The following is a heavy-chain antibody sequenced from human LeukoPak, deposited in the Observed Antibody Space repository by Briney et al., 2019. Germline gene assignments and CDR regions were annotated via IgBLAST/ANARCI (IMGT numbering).Heavy chain of an antibody. J-gene: IGHJ4*02. CDR3: AGPRAYYYDSSLGFDY. V-gene: IGHV5-51*01. D-gene: IGHD3-22*01. CDR1: GYSFTSYW. CDR2: IYPGDSDT. Sequence: GESLKISCKGSGYSFTSYWIGWVRQMPGKGLEWMGIIYPGDSDTRYSPSFQGQVTISADKSISTAYLQWSSLKASDTAMYYCAGPRAYYYDSSLGFDYWGQGTLVTVSS.